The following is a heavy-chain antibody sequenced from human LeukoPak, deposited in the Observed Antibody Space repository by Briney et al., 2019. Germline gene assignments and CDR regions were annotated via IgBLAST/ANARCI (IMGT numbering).Heavy chain of an antibody. J-gene: IGHJ1*01. CDR1: GFTFSSYG. D-gene: IGHD2-2*01. CDR2: ISYDGSNK. CDR3: ANLADCSSISCYSGWRSSSWYRFGEYFQH. V-gene: IGHV3-30*18. Sequence: PGRSLRLSCAASGFTFSSYGMHWVRQAPGKGLEWVAVISYDGSNKYYADSVKGRFTISRDNSKNTLYLQMNSLRAEDTAVYYCANLADCSSISCYSGWRSSSWYRFGEYFQHWGQGTLVTVSS.